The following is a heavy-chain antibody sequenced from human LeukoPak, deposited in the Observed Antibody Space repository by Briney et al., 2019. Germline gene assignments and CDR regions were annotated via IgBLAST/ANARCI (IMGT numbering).Heavy chain of an antibody. CDR2: IYYSGST. J-gene: IGHJ5*02. D-gene: IGHD3-10*01. CDR1: GRSISSYY. V-gene: IGHV4-59*01. Sequence: SQTLSLTCTVSGRSISSYYWSWIRQPPGKGLEWVGYIYYSGSTNYSPSLKSRVTISVDTSKNQFSLKLSSVTAADTAVYYCARVGSGSGSWFDPWGQGTLVTVSS. CDR3: ARVGSGSGSWFDP.